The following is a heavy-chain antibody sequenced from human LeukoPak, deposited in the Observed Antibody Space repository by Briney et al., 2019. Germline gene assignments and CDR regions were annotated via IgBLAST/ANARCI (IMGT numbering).Heavy chain of an antibody. CDR1: GFTFSSYA. CDR2: ISYDGSNK. D-gene: IGHD6-19*01. J-gene: IGHJ3*02. Sequence: GGSLRLSCAASGFTFSSYAMHWVRQAPGKGLGWVAVISYDGSNKYYADSVKGRFTISRDNSKNTLYLQMNSLRAEDTAVYYCARSQQWLVDDAFDIWGQGTMVTVSS. V-gene: IGHV3-30-3*01. CDR3: ARSQQWLVDDAFDI.